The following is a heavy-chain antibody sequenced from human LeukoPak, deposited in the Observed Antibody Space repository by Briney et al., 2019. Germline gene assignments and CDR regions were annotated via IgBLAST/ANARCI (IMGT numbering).Heavy chain of an antibody. D-gene: IGHD2-15*01. Sequence: GASVKVPCKASGYTFTGYYMHWVRQAPGQGLEWMGIINPSGGSTSYAQKFQGRVTMTRDTSTSTVYMELSSLRSEDTAVYYCARDYCSGGSCYSIFDYWGQGTLVTVSS. V-gene: IGHV1-46*01. CDR1: GYTFTGYY. CDR3: ARDYCSGGSCYSIFDY. J-gene: IGHJ4*02. CDR2: INPSGGST.